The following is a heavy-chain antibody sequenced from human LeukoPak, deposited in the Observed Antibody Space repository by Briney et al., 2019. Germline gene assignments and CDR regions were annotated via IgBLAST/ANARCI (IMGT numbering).Heavy chain of an antibody. Sequence: ASVKVSCKASGYTFTGYYMHWVRQAPGQGLEWMGWINPNSGGTNYAQKFQGRVTMTRDTSISTAYMELSRLRSEDTAVYYCARNYYDFWSGPYDYWGQGTLVTVSS. CDR3: ARNYYDFWSGPYDY. CDR1: GYTFTGYY. CDR2: INPNSGGT. D-gene: IGHD3-3*01. J-gene: IGHJ4*02. V-gene: IGHV1-2*02.